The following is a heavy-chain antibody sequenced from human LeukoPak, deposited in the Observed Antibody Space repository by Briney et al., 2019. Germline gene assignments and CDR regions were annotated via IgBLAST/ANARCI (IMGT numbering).Heavy chain of an antibody. V-gene: IGHV3-30-3*01. Sequence: GGSLRLSCAACGFTFSIYAMHWVRQAQGKGLEWVAVISYDGSNKYYADSVKGRFTISRDNSKNTLYLQMNSLRAEDTAVYYCASPYYDSSGYYSYFDYWAREPWSPSPQ. CDR3: ASPYYDSSGYYSYFDY. CDR1: GFTFSIYA. D-gene: IGHD3-22*01. CDR2: ISYDGSNK. J-gene: IGHJ4*02.